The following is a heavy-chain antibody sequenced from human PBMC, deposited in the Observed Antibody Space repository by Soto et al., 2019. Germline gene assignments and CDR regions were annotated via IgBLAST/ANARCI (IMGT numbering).Heavy chain of an antibody. Sequence: GASVKVSCKASGGTFSSYAISWVRQAPGQGLEWMGGIIPIFGTANYAQKFQGRVTITADESTSTAYMELSSLRSEDTAVYYCAGRGFKMVFDYWGQGTLVTVSS. J-gene: IGHJ4*02. CDR2: IIPIFGTA. V-gene: IGHV1-69*13. D-gene: IGHD2-8*01. CDR1: GGTFSSYA. CDR3: AGRGFKMVFDY.